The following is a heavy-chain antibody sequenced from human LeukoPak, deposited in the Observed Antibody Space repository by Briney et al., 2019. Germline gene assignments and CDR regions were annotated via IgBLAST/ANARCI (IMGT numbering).Heavy chain of an antibody. V-gene: IGHV3-33*08. D-gene: IGHD1-26*01. CDR3: ARDRPPVGAIDY. CDR2: IWHDGSNK. CDR1: GFTFSSYA. J-gene: IGHJ4*02. Sequence: GRSLILSCAASGFTFSSYAMHWVRQAPGKGLEWVAFIWHDGSNKYYADPVEDRFSISRDNSKNTLYLQMNSLRAEDTAVYFCARDRPPVGAIDYWGQGTLVTVSS.